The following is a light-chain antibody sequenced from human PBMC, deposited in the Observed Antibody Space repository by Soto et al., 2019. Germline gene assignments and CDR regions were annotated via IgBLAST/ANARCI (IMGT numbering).Light chain of an antibody. Sequence: EIVLTQSPGTLSLSPGERATLSCRASQSVRSSYLAWYQQKPGQAPRLLIYGASSRATGIPDRVSGSGSGTDFTLTISRLEPENFAVYYWQQYGSSLTFGQGTRLEIK. J-gene: IGKJ5*01. CDR1: QSVRSSY. CDR2: GAS. V-gene: IGKV3-20*01. CDR3: QQYGSSLT.